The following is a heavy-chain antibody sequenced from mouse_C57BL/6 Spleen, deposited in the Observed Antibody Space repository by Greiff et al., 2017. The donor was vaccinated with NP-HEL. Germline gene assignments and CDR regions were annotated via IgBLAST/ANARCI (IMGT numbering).Heavy chain of an antibody. CDR2: IYPGDGDT. Sequence: LVESGPELVKPGASVKISCKASGYAFSSSWMNWVKQRPGKGLEWIGRIYPGDGDTNYNGKFKGKATLTADKSSSTAYMQLSSLTSEDSAVYFCASNYGDAMDYWGQGTSVTVSS. V-gene: IGHV1-82*01. CDR1: GYAFSSSW. D-gene: IGHD1-1*01. J-gene: IGHJ4*01. CDR3: ASNYGDAMDY.